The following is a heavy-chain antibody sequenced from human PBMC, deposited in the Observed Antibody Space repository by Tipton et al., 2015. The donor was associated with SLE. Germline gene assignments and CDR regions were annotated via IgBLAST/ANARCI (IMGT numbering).Heavy chain of an antibody. CDR3: ARAGFIVGATERYFDY. D-gene: IGHD1-26*01. J-gene: IGHJ4*02. CDR2: ISSNGGST. CDR1: GFTFSSYA. Sequence: GSLRLSCAASGFTFSSYAMHWVRQAPGKGLEYVSAISSNGGSTYYANSVKGRFTISRDNSKNTPYLQMGSLRAEDMAVYYCARAGFIVGATERYFDYWGQGTLVTVSS. V-gene: IGHV3-64*01.